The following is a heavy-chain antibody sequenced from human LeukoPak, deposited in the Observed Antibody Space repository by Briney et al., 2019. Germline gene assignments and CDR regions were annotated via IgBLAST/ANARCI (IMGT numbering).Heavy chain of an antibody. V-gene: IGHV4-39*01. J-gene: IGHJ4*01. CDR2: IDYRGTT. CDR3: ARVAYSGYDSIC. CDR1: GGSVGSTTYY. Sequence: SETLSLTCTVSGGSVGSTTYYWGWIRQPPGKGLEWIGHIDYRGTTYYNPSLKSRVAISADTSKNQFSLKLSSVTAADTAVYYCARVAYSGYDSICWGQGTLVTVSS. D-gene: IGHD5-12*01.